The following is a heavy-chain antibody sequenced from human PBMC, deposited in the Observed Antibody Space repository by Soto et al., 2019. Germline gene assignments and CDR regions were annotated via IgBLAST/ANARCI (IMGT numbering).Heavy chain of an antibody. CDR2: IYWDDDK. CDR1: GFSLNTNGVG. CDR3: ALDVVDPPHYYFGFDV. V-gene: IGHV2-5*02. J-gene: IGHJ6*02. D-gene: IGHD3-22*01. Sequence: QITLKESGPTLVKPTQTLTLTCTFSGFSLNTNGVGVAWIRQPPGKALECLAIIYWDDDKRYSPSLKTTPSTTRDPCNKQVVLTMANIVPVDAARYILALDVVDPPHYYFGFDVWGRGTRVTVSS.